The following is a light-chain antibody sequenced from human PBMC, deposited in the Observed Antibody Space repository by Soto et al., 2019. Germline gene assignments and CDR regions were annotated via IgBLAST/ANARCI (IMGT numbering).Light chain of an antibody. CDR3: QQYSSSRT. CDR2: GAS. J-gene: IGKJ1*01. Sequence: EILMTQSPSTLSVSPGERATLSCRASQSVSSNLAWYQQRPGQAPRLLIYGASTRATGIPARFSGSGSGTEFTLTISSLQSEDFAMYYCQQYSSSRTFGQGTKVDNK. V-gene: IGKV3-15*01. CDR1: QSVSSN.